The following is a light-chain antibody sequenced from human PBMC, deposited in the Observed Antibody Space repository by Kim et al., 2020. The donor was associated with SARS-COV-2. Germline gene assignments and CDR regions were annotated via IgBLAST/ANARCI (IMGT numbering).Light chain of an antibody. Sequence: APIPCPGSSSNLGARQNVHWCQQLPGPAPNPLLDGTSNRPSGVPDRVSGSKSGTSASLAITGLQAEDEADYYCQSYDSSLSGSRVFGTGTKVTVL. CDR3: QSYDSSLSGSRV. J-gene: IGLJ1*01. V-gene: IGLV1-40*01. CDR2: GTS. CDR1: SSNLGARQN.